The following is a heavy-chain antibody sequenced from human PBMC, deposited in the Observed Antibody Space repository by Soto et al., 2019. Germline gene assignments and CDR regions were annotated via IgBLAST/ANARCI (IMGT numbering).Heavy chain of an antibody. CDR3: ARGRYGDY. Sequence: QFHLVQSGAEVKKPGASVKVSCKCSGYTFTSYGITWVRQAPGQGLEWMGWISAHNDNTDYAQKLQGRVTVTRDTSTSTAYMERRSLRSDDTAVYYCARGRYGDYWGQGALVTVSS. CDR1: GYTFTSYG. CDR2: ISAHNDNT. D-gene: IGHD1-1*01. V-gene: IGHV1-18*01. J-gene: IGHJ4*02.